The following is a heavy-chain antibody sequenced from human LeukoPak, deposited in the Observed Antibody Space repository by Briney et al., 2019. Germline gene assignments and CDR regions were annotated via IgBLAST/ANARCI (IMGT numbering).Heavy chain of an antibody. CDR1: GYSFTNYW. J-gene: IGHJ4*02. Sequence: PGESLKISCKGSGYSFTNYWIGWVRQMPGKGLEWMGKIDPSDSYTSYSPSFQGHVTISADKSISAAFLQWSSLKASDTAMYYCARHSHYDFWSGYLDYWGQGTLVTVSS. CDR2: IDPSDSYT. D-gene: IGHD3-3*01. V-gene: IGHV5-10-1*01. CDR3: ARHSHYDFWSGYLDY.